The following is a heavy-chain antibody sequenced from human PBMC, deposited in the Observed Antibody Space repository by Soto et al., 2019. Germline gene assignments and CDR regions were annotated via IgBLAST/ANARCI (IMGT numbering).Heavy chain of an antibody. CDR2: IYYSGST. Sequence: SETLSLTRTVSGGSISSSSYYWGWIRQPPGKGLEWIGSIYYSGSTYYNPSLKSRVTISVDTSKNQFSLKLSSVTAADTAVYYCARQDIVVVVATNTFDYWGQGTLVTVSS. V-gene: IGHV4-39*01. CDR3: ARQDIVVVVATNTFDY. D-gene: IGHD2-15*01. J-gene: IGHJ4*02. CDR1: GGSISSSSYY.